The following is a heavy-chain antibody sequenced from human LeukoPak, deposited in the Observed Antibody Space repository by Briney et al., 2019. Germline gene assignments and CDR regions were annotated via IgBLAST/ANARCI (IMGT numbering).Heavy chain of an antibody. Sequence: GGSLRLSCAASGFTFSSYSMNWLRQAPGKGLEWVSYISSSSSTIYYADSVKGRFTIYRDNAKNSLYLQMNSLRAEDTAVYYCARDPYYFDYWGQGTLVTVSS. CDR3: ARDPYYFDY. J-gene: IGHJ4*02. CDR1: GFTFSSYS. V-gene: IGHV3-48*04. CDR2: ISSSSSTI.